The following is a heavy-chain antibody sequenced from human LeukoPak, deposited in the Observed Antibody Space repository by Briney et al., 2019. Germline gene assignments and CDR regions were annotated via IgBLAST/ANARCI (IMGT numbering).Heavy chain of an antibody. V-gene: IGHV4-34*01. CDR1: GGSFSGYY. CDR3: ARDRTGYYNYFDY. D-gene: IGHD3-22*01. CDR2: INHSGST. J-gene: IGHJ4*02. Sequence: SSETLSLTCAVYGGSFSGYYWSWIRQPPGKGLEWIGEINHSGSTNYNPSLKSRVTISVDTSKNQFSLKLSSMTAADTAVYYCARDRTGYYNYFDYWGQGTLVTVSS.